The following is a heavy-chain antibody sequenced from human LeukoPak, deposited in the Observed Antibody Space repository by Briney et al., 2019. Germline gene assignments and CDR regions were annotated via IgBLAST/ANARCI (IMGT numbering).Heavy chain of an antibody. CDR2: ISAYNGNT. V-gene: IGHV1-18*04. Sequence: ASVKVSCKASGYTFTSYGISWVRQAPGQGLEWMGWISAYNGNTNYAQKLQGRVTMTTDTSTSTAYMELRSLRSDDTAVYYCARGSGWFGESERSFDPWGQGILVTVSS. CDR1: GYTFTSYG. J-gene: IGHJ5*02. D-gene: IGHD3-10*01. CDR3: ARGSGWFGESERSFDP.